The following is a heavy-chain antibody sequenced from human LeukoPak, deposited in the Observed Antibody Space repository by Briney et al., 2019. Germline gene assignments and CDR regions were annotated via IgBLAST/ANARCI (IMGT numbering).Heavy chain of an antibody. V-gene: IGHV4-39*07. CDR2: IYYSGST. D-gene: IGHD6-13*01. CDR3: VRGAYTSSWQFDP. Sequence: KSSETLSLTCTVSGGSISSSSYYWGWIRQPAGKGLEWIGSIYYSGSTYYNPSLKSRVTISVGTSKNQFSLKLSSVTAADTAVYYCVRGAYTSSWQFDPWGPGTLVTVSS. CDR1: GGSISSSSYY. J-gene: IGHJ5*01.